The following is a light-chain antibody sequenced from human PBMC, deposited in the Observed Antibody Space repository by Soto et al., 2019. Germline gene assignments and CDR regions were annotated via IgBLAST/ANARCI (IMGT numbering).Light chain of an antibody. CDR1: QGLVYTDGNTY. Sequence: DVVMTQSPLSLPVTLGQPASISCRSSQGLVYTDGNTYLTWFQQRPGRSPRRLIYAVSNRDSGVPDRFSGSGSGTEFTLKISRVEAEDVAIYYCMQATHWPHTFGQGTQLEIK. V-gene: IGKV2-30*01. J-gene: IGKJ2*01. CDR3: MQATHWPHT. CDR2: AVS.